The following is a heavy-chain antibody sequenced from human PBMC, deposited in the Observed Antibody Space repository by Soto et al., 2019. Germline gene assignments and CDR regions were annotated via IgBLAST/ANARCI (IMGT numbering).Heavy chain of an antibody. D-gene: IGHD3-22*01. CDR2: IYYSGST. V-gene: IGHV4-61*01. CDR3: ARAATMIVPSFDY. Sequence: LSLTCTVSGGSVSSGSYYWSWIRQPPGKGLEWIGYIYYSGSTNYNPSLKSRVTISVDTSKNQFPLKLSSVTAADTAVYYCARAATMIVPSFDYWGQGTLVTVSS. J-gene: IGHJ4*02. CDR1: GGSVSSGSYY.